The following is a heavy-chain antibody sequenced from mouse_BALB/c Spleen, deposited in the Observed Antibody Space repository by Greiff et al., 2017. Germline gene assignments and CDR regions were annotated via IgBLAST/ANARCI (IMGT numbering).Heavy chain of an antibody. J-gene: IGHJ2*01. CDR3: ARLGGNGGY. D-gene: IGHD2-1*01. V-gene: IGHV5-17*02. CDR2: ISSGSSTI. CDR1: GFTFSSFE. Sequence: EVQGVESGGGLVQPGGSRKLSCAASGFTFSSFEMHWVRQAPERGLGWVAYISSGSSTIYYADTVKGRFTISRDNPKNTLFLQMTSLRSEDTAMYYFARLGGNGGYWGQGTTLTVSA.